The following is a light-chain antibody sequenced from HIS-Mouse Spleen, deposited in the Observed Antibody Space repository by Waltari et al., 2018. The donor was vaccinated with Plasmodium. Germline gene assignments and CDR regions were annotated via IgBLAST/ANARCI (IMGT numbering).Light chain of an antibody. CDR2: KDS. J-gene: IGLJ3*02. Sequence: SYELTQPSSVSVSPGQTARITCSGDVLAKKYARWFQQKPGQAPVLVIYKDSERPSGFPGRFSGSSSGTTVTLTISVAQVEDEADYYCYSAADNNRVFGGGTKLTVL. V-gene: IGLV3-27*01. CDR3: YSAADNNRV. CDR1: VLAKKY.